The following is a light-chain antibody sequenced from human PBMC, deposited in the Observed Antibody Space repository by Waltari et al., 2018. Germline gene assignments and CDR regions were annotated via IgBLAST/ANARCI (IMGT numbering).Light chain of an antibody. V-gene: IGKV3-11*01. Sequence: IVLTQSPATLTLSPGERATLSCKPSHHLSSNVVWYQQKPGQPPRLVIFDAAKRASGIPARFSGSGSGTDFTLTINSLEPEDFAVYYCQHRSHWPLFGGGTKIEIK. CDR1: HHLSSN. CDR3: QHRSHWPL. J-gene: IGKJ4*01. CDR2: DAA.